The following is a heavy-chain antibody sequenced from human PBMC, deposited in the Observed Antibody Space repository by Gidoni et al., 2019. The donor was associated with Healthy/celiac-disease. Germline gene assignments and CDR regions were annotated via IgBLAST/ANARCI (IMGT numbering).Heavy chain of an antibody. CDR2: IYTSGST. CDR1: GGSISSYY. J-gene: IGHJ5*02. V-gene: IGHV4-4*07. D-gene: IGHD2-2*01. CDR3: AREGTVPAAIAWFDP. Sequence: QVQLQESGPGLVKPSETLSLTCTVSGGSISSYYWSWIRQPAGRGLEWIGRIYTSGSTNYNPSLKRRVTMSVDTSKNQFSLKLSSVTAADTAVYYCAREGTVPAAIAWFDPWGQGTLVTVSS.